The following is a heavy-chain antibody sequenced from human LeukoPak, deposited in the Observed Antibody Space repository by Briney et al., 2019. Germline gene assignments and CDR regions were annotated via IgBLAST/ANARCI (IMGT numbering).Heavy chain of an antibody. Sequence: SETLSLTCTVSGGSISSYYWSWIRQPPGKGLESIGYIYYSGSTNYNPSLKSRVTMSVDTSKNQFSLKLSSVTAADTAVYYCARESQYYYGSASFDPWGQGTLVTVSS. CDR1: GGSISSYY. CDR2: IYYSGST. D-gene: IGHD3-10*01. V-gene: IGHV4-59*01. J-gene: IGHJ5*02. CDR3: ARESQYYYGSASFDP.